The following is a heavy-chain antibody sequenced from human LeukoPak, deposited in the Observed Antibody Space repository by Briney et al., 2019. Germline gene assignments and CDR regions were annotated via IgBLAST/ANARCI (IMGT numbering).Heavy chain of an antibody. V-gene: IGHV4-38-2*01. CDR3: ARNKSTVTTSRHDAFDI. CDR2: IYQSVST. Sequence: PSETLSLTCAVSGYSISGDYYWGWIRQPSGKGLEWIGSIYQSVSTYYNPSLKSRVTISVDTSKNQFSLKLSSVTAADTAVYYCARNKSTVTTSRHDAFDIWGQGTMVTVSS. D-gene: IGHD4-17*01. CDR1: GYSISGDYY. J-gene: IGHJ3*02.